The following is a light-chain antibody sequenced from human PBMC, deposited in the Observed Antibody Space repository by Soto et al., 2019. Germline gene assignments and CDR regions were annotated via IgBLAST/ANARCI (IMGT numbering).Light chain of an antibody. V-gene: IGKV3-20*01. Sequence: EIVLTQSPVTLSFSPGERATLSCRASQSVRRSYLAWYQQKPGQAPRLIIYAASSRATDIPDRFSGSGSGTDFSLTISGLEPEDFAVYSCQQYGSTPPTFGEGNKVEI. CDR2: AAS. J-gene: IGKJ1*01. CDR3: QQYGSTPPT. CDR1: QSVRRSY.